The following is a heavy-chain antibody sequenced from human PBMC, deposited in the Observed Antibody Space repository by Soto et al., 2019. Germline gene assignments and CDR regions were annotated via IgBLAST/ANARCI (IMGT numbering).Heavy chain of an antibody. CDR3: VKARYVDY. CDR1: GXSFSSYA. CDR2: ISSNGGST. J-gene: IGHJ4*02. Sequence: PXGSLILSCSAFGXSFSSYAMHWVRQAPGKGLQYVSSISSNGGSTYYADSVNGRFTISRDNSKSTLYLQMSSLRVEDTAVYYCVKARYVDYWGQGNLVTVS. V-gene: IGHV3-64D*06.